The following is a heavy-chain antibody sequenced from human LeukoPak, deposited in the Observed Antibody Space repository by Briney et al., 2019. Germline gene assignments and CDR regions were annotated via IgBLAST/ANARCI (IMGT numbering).Heavy chain of an antibody. CDR1: GYTFTSYG. J-gene: IGHJ4*02. Sequence: PWASVKVSCKASGYTFTSYGISWVRQAPGQGLEWMGWISAYNGNTNYAQKLQGRVTMTTDTSTSTAYMELRSLRSDDTAVYYCARDPGTSTGYSSGIKDYWGQGTLVTVSS. V-gene: IGHV1-18*01. CDR2: ISAYNGNT. CDR3: ARDPGTSTGYSSGIKDY. D-gene: IGHD6-19*01.